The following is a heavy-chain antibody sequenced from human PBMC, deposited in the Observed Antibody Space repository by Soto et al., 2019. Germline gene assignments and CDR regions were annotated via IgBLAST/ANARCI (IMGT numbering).Heavy chain of an antibody. J-gene: IGHJ6*02. CDR1: GGTFSSYA. V-gene: IGHV1-69*01. D-gene: IGHD3-10*01. Sequence: QVQLVQSGAEVKKPGSSVKVSCKASGGTFSSYAISWVRQAPGQGLEWMGGIIPIFGTANYAQKFQGRVTITADESTSTAYMELSSLRSEDTAVYYCARARGTMVRGPGYYYGMDVWGQGTTFTVSS. CDR3: ARARGTMVRGPGYYYGMDV. CDR2: IIPIFGTA.